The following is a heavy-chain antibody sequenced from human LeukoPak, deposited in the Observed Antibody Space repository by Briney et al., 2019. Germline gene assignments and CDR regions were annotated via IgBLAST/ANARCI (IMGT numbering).Heavy chain of an antibody. Sequence: EASVKVSCKASGYTFTSYGISWVRQAPGQGLEWMGWISAYNGNTNYAQKLQGRVTMTTDTSMSTAYMELRSLRSDDTAVYYCARDFESMIVVVTSPFGYWGQGTLVTVSS. D-gene: IGHD3-22*01. J-gene: IGHJ4*02. V-gene: IGHV1-18*01. CDR3: ARDFESMIVVVTSPFGY. CDR1: GYTFTSYG. CDR2: ISAYNGNT.